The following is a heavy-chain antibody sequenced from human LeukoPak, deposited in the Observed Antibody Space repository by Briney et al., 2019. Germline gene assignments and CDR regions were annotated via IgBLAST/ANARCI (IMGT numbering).Heavy chain of an antibody. V-gene: IGHV1-69*13. Sequence: VKVSCKASGGTFSSYAISWVRQAPGQGLEWMGGIIPIFGTANYAQKFQGRVTITADESTSTAYMELSSLRSEDTAVYYCASRAMITFGGVIVIQSYFDYWGQGTLVTVSS. CDR1: GGTFSSYA. CDR2: IIPIFGTA. D-gene: IGHD3-16*02. J-gene: IGHJ4*02. CDR3: ASRAMITFGGVIVIQSYFDY.